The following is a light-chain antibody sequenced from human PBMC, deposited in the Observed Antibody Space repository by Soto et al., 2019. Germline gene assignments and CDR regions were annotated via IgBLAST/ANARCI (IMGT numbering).Light chain of an antibody. V-gene: IGKV3-20*01. Sequence: EIVLTQSPGTLSLSPGERATLSCRASQSVSSSYLAWYQQKPGQAPRLLIYGASSRATGIPDRFSGSGSGTDFTLPTRRLELEDFEVYYCQQYGSQITFGPGTKVDIK. CDR3: QQYGSQIT. CDR2: GAS. CDR1: QSVSSSY. J-gene: IGKJ3*01.